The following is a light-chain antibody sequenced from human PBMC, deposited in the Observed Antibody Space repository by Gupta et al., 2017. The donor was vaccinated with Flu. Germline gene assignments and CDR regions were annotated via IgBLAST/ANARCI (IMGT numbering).Light chain of an antibody. V-gene: IGLV3-21*03. CDR3: QVWDTSSGHSRV. Sequence: KTAGITCEGNNKDKKREHRYQQSPGQAPVLVVYDESDRPSGIPERFSSPNSGNTATLTVSGVEAGHEADYYCQVWDTSSGHSRVFGGGTKLTVL. CDR1: NKDKKR. CDR2: DES. J-gene: IGLJ3*02.